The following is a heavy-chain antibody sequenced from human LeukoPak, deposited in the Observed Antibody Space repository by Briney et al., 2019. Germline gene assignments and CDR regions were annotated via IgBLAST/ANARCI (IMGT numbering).Heavy chain of an antibody. V-gene: IGHV4-34*01. Sequence: SETLSLTCAVYGGSFSGCYWSWIRQPPGKGLEWIVEINHSGSTNYNPSLKSRVTISVDTSKNQFSLKLSSVTAADTAVYYGARRTYYYDSSGYNYFDYWGQGTLVTVSS. D-gene: IGHD3-22*01. J-gene: IGHJ4*02. CDR2: INHSGST. CDR3: ARRTYYYDSSGYNYFDY. CDR1: GGSFSGCY.